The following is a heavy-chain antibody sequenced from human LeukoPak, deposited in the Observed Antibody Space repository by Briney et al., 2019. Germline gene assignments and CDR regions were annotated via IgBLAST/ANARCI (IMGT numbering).Heavy chain of an antibody. D-gene: IGHD6-19*01. CDR3: AREVRQWLPLDAFDI. CDR2: INHSGST. V-gene: IGHV4-34*01. J-gene: IGHJ3*02. Sequence: PSETLSLTCAVYGGSFSGYYWSWIRQPPGKGLEWIGEINHSGSTNYNPSLKSRVTISVDTSKNQFSLKLSSVTAADTAVYYCAREVRQWLPLDAFDIWGQGTMVTVSS. CDR1: GGSFSGYY.